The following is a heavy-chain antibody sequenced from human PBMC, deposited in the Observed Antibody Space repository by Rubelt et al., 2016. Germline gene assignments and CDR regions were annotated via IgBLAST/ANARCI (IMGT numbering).Heavy chain of an antibody. J-gene: IGHJ4*02. Sequence: QVQLVQSGAEVKKPGASVKVSCKASGYTFTSYYMHWVRQAPGQGLEWMGIINPSGGRTSYAQKVQGLAPMRRDTYTSTVYMELSSLRCEDTAVYYCARAKTVAMATMPLAYWGQGTLVTVSS. CDR1: GYTFTSYY. D-gene: IGHD5-24*01. V-gene: IGHV1-46*01. CDR2: INPSGGRT. CDR3: ARAKTVAMATMPLAY.